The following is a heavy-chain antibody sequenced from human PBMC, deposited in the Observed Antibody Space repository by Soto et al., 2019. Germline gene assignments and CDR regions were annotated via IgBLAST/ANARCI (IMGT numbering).Heavy chain of an antibody. CDR2: INPNSGGT. CDR3: ARDLVGEMATIKYYYYGMDV. CDR1: GYTFTSYG. V-gene: IGHV1-2*04. Sequence: ASVKVSCKASGYTFTSYGISWVRQAPGQGLEWMGWINPNSGGTNYAQKFQGWVTMTRDTSISTAYMELSRLRSDDTAVYYCARDLVGEMATIKYYYYGMDVWGQGTTVTVS. D-gene: IGHD3-16*01. J-gene: IGHJ6*02.